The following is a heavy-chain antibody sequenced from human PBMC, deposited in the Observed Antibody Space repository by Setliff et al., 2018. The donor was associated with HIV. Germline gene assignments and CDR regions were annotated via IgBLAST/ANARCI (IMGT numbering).Heavy chain of an antibody. V-gene: IGHV3-74*01. CDR1: GFAFSTYW. D-gene: IGHD2-2*01. CDR2: INTDERYT. J-gene: IGHJ6*03. Sequence: GGSLRLSCAASGFAFSTYWMHWVRQAPGKGLVWVSRINTDERYTLYADSVKGRFTISRDNAKSTLYLQMNSLRAEDTATYYCARGRRDCTSSSCRFSFYYYYMDVWGKGTRVTVSS. CDR3: ARGRRDCTSSSCRFSFYYYYMDV.